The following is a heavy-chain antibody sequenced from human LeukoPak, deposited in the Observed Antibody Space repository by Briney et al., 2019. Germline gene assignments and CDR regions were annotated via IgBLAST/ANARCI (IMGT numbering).Heavy chain of an antibody. Sequence: GGSLRLSCTAAGFTFSTYAMGWARQAPGKGLEWVSGIGSNGVDTYYADSAKGRFTISRDNSKNTVYLQMNSLRAADTAVYYCAKHTSYYYYYMDVWGKGTTVTVSS. CDR2: IGSNGVDT. CDR1: GFTFSTYA. J-gene: IGHJ6*03. V-gene: IGHV3-23*01. CDR3: AKHTSYYYYYMDV. D-gene: IGHD3-3*01.